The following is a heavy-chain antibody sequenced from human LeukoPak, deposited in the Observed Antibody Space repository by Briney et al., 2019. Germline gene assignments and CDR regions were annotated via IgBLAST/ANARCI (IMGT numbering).Heavy chain of an antibody. Sequence: PGGSLRLSCAASGFTFSSYAMHWVRQAPGKGLEWVAVISYDGSNKYYADSVKGRFTISRDNSKNTLYLQMNSLRAEDTAVYYCARDRHYAGIRYYFDYWGQGTLVTVSS. J-gene: IGHJ4*02. V-gene: IGHV3-30-3*01. CDR3: ARDRHYAGIRYYFDY. D-gene: IGHD3-10*01. CDR1: GFTFSSYA. CDR2: ISYDGSNK.